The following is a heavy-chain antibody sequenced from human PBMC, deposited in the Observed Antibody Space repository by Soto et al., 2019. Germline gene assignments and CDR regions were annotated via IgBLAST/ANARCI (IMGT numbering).Heavy chain of an antibody. D-gene: IGHD1-7*01. CDR1: GGSISSYY. V-gene: IGHV4-59*01. J-gene: IGHJ5*02. CDR2: IYYSGST. CDR3: ARDGARITGTNWFDP. Sequence: PSETLSLTCTVSGGSISSYYWSWIRQPPGKGLEWIGYIYYSGSTNYNPSLKSRVTISVDTSKNQFSLKLSSVTAADTAVYYCARDGARITGTNWFDPWGQGTLVTVSS.